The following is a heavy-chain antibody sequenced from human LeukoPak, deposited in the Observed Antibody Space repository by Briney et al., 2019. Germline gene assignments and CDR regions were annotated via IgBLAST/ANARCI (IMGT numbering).Heavy chain of an antibody. J-gene: IGHJ5*02. CDR2: IYYSGST. CDR3: ARPNGWIRFDP. V-gene: IGHV4-39*01. CDR1: GGSISSSSYY. Sequence: SETLSLTCTVSGGSISSSSYYWGWIRQPPGKGLEWIGSIYYSGSTYYNPSLKSRVTISVDTSKNQFSLKLSSVTAADTAVYYCARPNGWIRFDPWGQGTLVTVSS. D-gene: IGHD5-12*01.